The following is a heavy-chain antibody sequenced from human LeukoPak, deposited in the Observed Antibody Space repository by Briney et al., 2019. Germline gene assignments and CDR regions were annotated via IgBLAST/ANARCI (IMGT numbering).Heavy chain of an antibody. J-gene: IGHJ4*02. CDR3: AKDQDVAAAGTWGSIDY. Sequence: GGSLRLSCAASGFTFSSYAMSWVRQAPGKGLEWVSAIRGSGGSTYYADSVKGRFTISRDNSKNTLYLQMNSLRAEDTAVYYCAKDQDVAAAGTWGSIDYWGQGTLVTVSS. D-gene: IGHD6-13*01. CDR2: IRGSGGST. V-gene: IGHV3-23*01. CDR1: GFTFSSYA.